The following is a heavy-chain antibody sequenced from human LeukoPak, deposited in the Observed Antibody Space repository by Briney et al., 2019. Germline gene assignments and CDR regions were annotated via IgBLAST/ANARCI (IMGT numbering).Heavy chain of an antibody. Sequence: GGSLRLSCAASGFSFSSYSMNWVRQAPGKGLEWVSSISSSSSYIYYADSVKGRFTISRDNAKNSLYLQLNSLRAQDTAVYYCARAVVTAMGRPYYFDYWGQGTLVTVSS. CDR2: ISSSSSYI. D-gene: IGHD2-21*02. J-gene: IGHJ4*02. CDR1: GFSFSSYS. V-gene: IGHV3-21*01. CDR3: ARAVVTAMGRPYYFDY.